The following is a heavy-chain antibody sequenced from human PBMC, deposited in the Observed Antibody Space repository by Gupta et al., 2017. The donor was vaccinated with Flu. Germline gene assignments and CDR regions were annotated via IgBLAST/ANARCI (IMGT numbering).Heavy chain of an antibody. J-gene: IGHJ6*02. V-gene: IGHV4-34*02. D-gene: IGHD5-18*01. CDR3: ARDRSTTDSYGYSYYGMDV. CDR1: DGSFGVYY. CDR2: INYRGNT. Sequence: QVQLQQWGAGVLKASETLSLICDTFDGSFGVYYWSWVRQPPGKGLEWIGEINYRGNTNYNPSLKSRVTISLDTSKHQFSLKMTSVTAADTAVYYCARDRSTTDSYGYSYYGMDVWGQGTTVTVSS.